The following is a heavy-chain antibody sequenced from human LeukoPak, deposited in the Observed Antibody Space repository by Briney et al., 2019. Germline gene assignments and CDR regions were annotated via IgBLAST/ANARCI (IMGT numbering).Heavy chain of an antibody. D-gene: IGHD3-22*01. J-gene: IGHJ4*02. Sequence: GGSLRLSCAASGFTFSSYAMHWVRQAPGKGLEYVSGISRKGGSTYSANSVKGRFTISRDNSKNTLYLQMGSLRAEDMAVYYCARDYYDSSGYVEPVNAFDIWGQGTLVTVSS. CDR2: ISRKGGST. V-gene: IGHV3-64*01. CDR1: GFTFSSYA. CDR3: ARDYYDSSGYVEPVNAFDI.